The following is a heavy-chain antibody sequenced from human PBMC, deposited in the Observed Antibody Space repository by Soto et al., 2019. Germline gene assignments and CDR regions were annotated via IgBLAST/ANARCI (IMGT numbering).Heavy chain of an antibody. Sequence: SETLSLTCAVYGGSFSGYYWSWIRQPPGKGLEWIGEINHSGSTNYNPSLKSRVTISVDTSKNQFSLKLSSVTAADTAVYYCARGPPLITIFGVVSRYFDYWGQGTLVTVSS. V-gene: IGHV4-34*01. CDR2: INHSGST. CDR3: ARGPPLITIFGVVSRYFDY. D-gene: IGHD3-3*01. J-gene: IGHJ4*02. CDR1: GGSFSGYY.